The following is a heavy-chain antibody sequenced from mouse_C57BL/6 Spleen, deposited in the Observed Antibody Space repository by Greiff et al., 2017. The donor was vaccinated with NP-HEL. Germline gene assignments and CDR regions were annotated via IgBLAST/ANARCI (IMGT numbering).Heavy chain of an antibody. J-gene: IGHJ3*01. V-gene: IGHV3-6*01. Sequence: EVQLQESGPGLVKPSQSLSLTCSVTGYSITSGYYWNWIRQFPGNKLEWMGYISYDGSNNYNPSLKNRISITRDTSKNQFFLKLNSVTTEDTATYYCARRGSNGYDGLWFAYWGQGTLVTVSA. CDR1: GYSITSGYY. CDR3: ARRGSNGYDGLWFAY. D-gene: IGHD2-2*01. CDR2: ISYDGSN.